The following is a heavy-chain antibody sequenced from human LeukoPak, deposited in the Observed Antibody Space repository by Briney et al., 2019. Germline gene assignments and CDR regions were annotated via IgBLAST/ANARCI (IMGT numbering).Heavy chain of an antibody. D-gene: IGHD5-18*01. V-gene: IGHV1-24*01. J-gene: IGHJ5*02. CDR3: ATEGGRYSYGYGTFDP. CDR2: FDPEDGET. Sequence: ASVKVSCKVSGYTLTELSMHWVRQAPGKGLEWMGGFDPEDGETIYAQKFQGRVTMTEDTSTDTAYMELNSLRSEDTAVYYCATEGGRYSYGYGTFDPWGQGTLVTVSS. CDR1: GYTLTELS.